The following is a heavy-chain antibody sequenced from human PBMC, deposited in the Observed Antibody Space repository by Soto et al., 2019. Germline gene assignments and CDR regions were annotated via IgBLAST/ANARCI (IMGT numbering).Heavy chain of an antibody. CDR2: ISYDGDNK. CDR1: GFAFSYHV. J-gene: IGHJ6*02. CDR3: ARGTTTSAFSVMDV. D-gene: IGHD1-1*01. Sequence: QVQLVESGGGWARPGRSLTLTCAASGFAFSYHVFNWVHQAPGKGLGWVAVISYDGDNKYIAEAVKGRLTISRDNAKNTVSLPMNSLRTYDTAMYFCARGTTTSAFSVMDVWGQGTTVSVPS. V-gene: IGHV3-30-3*01.